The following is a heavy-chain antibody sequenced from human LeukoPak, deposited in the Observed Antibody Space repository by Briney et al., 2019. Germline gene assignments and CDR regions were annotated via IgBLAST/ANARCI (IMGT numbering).Heavy chain of an antibody. CDR1: GFSFSSYD. Sequence: GGSLGLSSAGSGFSFSSYDMLWVRQGTGKGLEWVSAIGSGGDTYYAGAVKGRFTISRESANNSFYLQMNSLSAGDTAVYFCARAVAGTDEIDSWGQGTLVTVSS. CDR2: IGSGGDT. J-gene: IGHJ4*02. CDR3: ARAVAGTDEIDS. V-gene: IGHV3-13*01. D-gene: IGHD6-19*01.